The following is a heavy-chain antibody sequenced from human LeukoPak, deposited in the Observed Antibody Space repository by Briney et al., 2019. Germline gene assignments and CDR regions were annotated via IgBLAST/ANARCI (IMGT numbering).Heavy chain of an antibody. CDR3: ARDRYGGIAVAGTRFDP. J-gene: IGHJ5*02. Sequence: GGSLRLSCAASGFTFSSYGMHWVRQAPGKGLEWVAVISYDGSNKYYADSVKGRFTISRDNSKNTLYLQMNSLRAEDTAVYYCARDRYGGIAVAGTRFDPWGQGTLVTVSS. D-gene: IGHD6-19*01. V-gene: IGHV3-30*19. CDR1: GFTFSSYG. CDR2: ISYDGSNK.